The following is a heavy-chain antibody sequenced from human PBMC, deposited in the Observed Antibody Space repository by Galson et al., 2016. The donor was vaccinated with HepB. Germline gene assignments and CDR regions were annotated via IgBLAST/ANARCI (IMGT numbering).Heavy chain of an antibody. Sequence: PALVKPTQTLTLTCTFSGFSLRSNGLGVAWIRQAPGKALEWLALLYWGDDKRYRPYLSSRLAPTADTSKNQVVLTMANLDPVDTGTYYCARLAYHSGSGAKYYLDYWGQGTLVTVSS. V-gene: IGHV2-5*02. CDR1: GFSLRSNGLG. CDR3: ARLAYHSGSGAKYYLDY. J-gene: IGHJ4*02. CDR2: LYWGDDK. D-gene: IGHD3-10*01.